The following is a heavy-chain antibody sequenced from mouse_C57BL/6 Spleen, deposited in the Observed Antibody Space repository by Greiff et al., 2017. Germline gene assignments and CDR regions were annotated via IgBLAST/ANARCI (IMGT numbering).Heavy chain of an antibody. V-gene: IGHV5-17*01. CDR3: AREGGLPAWFAY. Sequence: EVHLVESGGGLVKPGGSLKLSCAASGFTFSDYGMHWVRQAPEKGLEWVAYISSGSSTIYYADTVKGRFTISRDNAKNTLFLQMTSLRSEDTAMYYCAREGGLPAWFAYWGQGTLVTVSA. CDR2: ISSGSSTI. J-gene: IGHJ3*01. CDR1: GFTFSDYG. D-gene: IGHD2-4*01.